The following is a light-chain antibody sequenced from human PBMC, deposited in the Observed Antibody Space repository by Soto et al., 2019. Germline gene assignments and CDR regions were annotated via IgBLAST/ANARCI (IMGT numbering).Light chain of an antibody. J-gene: IGKJ1*01. CDR1: RSISTW. Sequence: IQMTQSPSTLSASVGDRVTVTCRASRSISTWLAWYQQKPGNAPKLLLHHASILESGVPSRFSGSGSGTEFTLTISNLQPDDFATYYCQQYHFFWTFGQGTKVDIK. V-gene: IGKV1-5*01. CDR3: QQYHFFWT. CDR2: HAS.